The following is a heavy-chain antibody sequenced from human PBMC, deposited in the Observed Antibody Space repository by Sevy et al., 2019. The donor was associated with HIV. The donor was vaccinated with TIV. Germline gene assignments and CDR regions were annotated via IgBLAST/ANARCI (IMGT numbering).Heavy chain of an antibody. CDR1: GFTFSSYD. CDR3: AAVALTFGCDPYGNHHLMDV. J-gene: IGHJ6*03. D-gene: IGHD3-16*01. V-gene: IGHV3-30*03. CDR2: ISYDGRSK. Sequence: GGSLRLSCAASGFTFSSYDMHWVRQAPGKGLEWVAVISYDGRSKHYADSVKGRFTISRDNAKSTLYLQMNSLRVEDTAVFYCAAVALTFGCDPYGNHHLMDVWGKGTTVTVSS.